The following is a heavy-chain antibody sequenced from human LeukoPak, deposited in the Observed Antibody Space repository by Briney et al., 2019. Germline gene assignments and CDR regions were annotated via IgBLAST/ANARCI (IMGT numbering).Heavy chain of an antibody. V-gene: IGHV1-24*01. Sequence: ASVKVSCKVSGYTLTEVSMHWVRQAPVKGLEWMGGFDPEDGETIYAQKFQGRVTMTEDTSTDTAYMELSSLRSEDTAVYYCATVARGLHGDYDYWGQGTLVTVSS. CDR1: GYTLTEVS. CDR3: ATVARGLHGDYDY. J-gene: IGHJ4*02. CDR2: FDPEDGET. D-gene: IGHD4-17*01.